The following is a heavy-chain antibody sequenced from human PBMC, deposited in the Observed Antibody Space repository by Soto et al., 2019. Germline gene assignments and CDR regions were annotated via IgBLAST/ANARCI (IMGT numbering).Heavy chain of an antibody. J-gene: IGHJ4*02. Sequence: SETLSLTCSVSGGSISSGGYYWSWIRQLPGKGLEWIGYVYYSGGTHYNPSLQSRVTVSVDTSRNQFSLKLTSVTAADTAVYYCARDSAWYYFDSWGRGTLVTVSS. D-gene: IGHD6-19*01. V-gene: IGHV4-31*03. CDR2: VYYSGGT. CDR1: GGSISSGGYY. CDR3: ARDSAWYYFDS.